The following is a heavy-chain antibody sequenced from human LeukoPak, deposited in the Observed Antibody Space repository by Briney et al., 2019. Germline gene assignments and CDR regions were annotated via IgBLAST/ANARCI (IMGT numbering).Heavy chain of an antibody. CDR3: ARDPSRPYGYFDY. CDR1: GGSFSGYY. D-gene: IGHD4-17*01. V-gene: IGHV4-34*01. J-gene: IGHJ4*02. Sequence: ETLSLTCAVYGGSFSGYYLSWIRQPPGKGLEWIGEINHSGSTNYNPSLKSRVTISVDTSKNQFSLKLSSVTAADTAVYYCARDPSRPYGYFDYWGQGTLVTVSS. CDR2: INHSGST.